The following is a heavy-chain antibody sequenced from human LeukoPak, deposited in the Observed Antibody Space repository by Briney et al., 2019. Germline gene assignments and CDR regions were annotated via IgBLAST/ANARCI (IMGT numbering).Heavy chain of an antibody. CDR1: GYTFTNYG. CDR2: IGSYNGNA. Sequence: ASVKVSCKPSGYTFTNYGFTWVRQAPGQGLEWMGWIGSYNGNANYPQKVQGRVTMTTDTSTSTAYMELRSLRSDDTAVYYCARLAGYSYGRVFDYWGQGTLVTVSS. V-gene: IGHV1-18*01. D-gene: IGHD5-18*01. CDR3: ARLAGYSYGRVFDY. J-gene: IGHJ4*02.